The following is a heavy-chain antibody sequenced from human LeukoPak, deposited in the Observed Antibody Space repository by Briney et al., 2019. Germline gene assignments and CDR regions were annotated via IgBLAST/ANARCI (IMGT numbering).Heavy chain of an antibody. V-gene: IGHV4-4*07. J-gene: IGHJ5*02. Sequence: SETLSLTCTVSGGSISSYYWSWIRQPAGKGLEWIGRIYTSGSTNYNPSLKGRVTMSVDTSKNQFSLKLSSVTAADTAVYYCARENQLLFQAWFDPWGQGTLVTVSS. CDR3: ARENQLLFQAWFDP. D-gene: IGHD2-2*01. CDR2: IYTSGST. CDR1: GGSISSYY.